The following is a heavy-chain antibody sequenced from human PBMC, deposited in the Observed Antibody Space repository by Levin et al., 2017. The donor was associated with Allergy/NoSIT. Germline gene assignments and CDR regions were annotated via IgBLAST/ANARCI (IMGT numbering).Heavy chain of an antibody. CDR3: ATSTALLTFDY. D-gene: IGHD5-18*01. V-gene: IGHV3-66*01. Sequence: RGESLKISCAASGFTVSSNYMSWVRQAPGKGLEWVSVLYSAGSTYYTDSVEGRFTISRDNSKNTLYLQMDSLRAEDTAVYYCATSTALLTFDYWGQGTLVTVSS. CDR1: GFTVSSNY. CDR2: LYSAGST. J-gene: IGHJ4*02.